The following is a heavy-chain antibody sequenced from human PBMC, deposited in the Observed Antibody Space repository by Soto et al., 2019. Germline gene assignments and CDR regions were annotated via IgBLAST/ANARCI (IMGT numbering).Heavy chain of an antibody. CDR2: IYYSGST. CDR3: ARFWVAAAGNRQKFDY. D-gene: IGHD6-13*01. V-gene: IGHV4-31*03. J-gene: IGHJ4*02. CDR1: GGSISSGGYY. Sequence: SETLSLTCTVSGGSISSGGYYWSWIRQHPGKGLEWIGYIYYSGSTYYNPSLKSRVTISVDTSKNQFSLKLSSVTAADTAVYYCARFWVAAAGNRQKFDYWGQGTLVTVSS.